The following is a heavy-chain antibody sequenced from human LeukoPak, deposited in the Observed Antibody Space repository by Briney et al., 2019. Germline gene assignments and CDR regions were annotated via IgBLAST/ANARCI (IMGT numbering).Heavy chain of an antibody. CDR3: ARERDYDFWSGYYTSLYYYYGMDV. D-gene: IGHD3-3*01. J-gene: IGHJ6*02. Sequence: SETLSLTCTVSGGSISSYYWSWIRQPAGKGLEWIGRIYTSGSTNYNPSLKSRATMSVDTSKNQFSLKLSSVTAADTAVYYCARERDYDFWSGYYTSLYYYYGMDVWGQGTTVTVSS. CDR1: GGSISSYY. CDR2: IYTSGST. V-gene: IGHV4-4*07.